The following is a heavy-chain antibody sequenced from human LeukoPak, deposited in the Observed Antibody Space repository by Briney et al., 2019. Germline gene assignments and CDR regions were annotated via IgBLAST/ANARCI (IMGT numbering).Heavy chain of an antibody. CDR3: ARDGVPGTTETYTWFDP. CDR1: GGSISSYY. J-gene: IGHJ5*02. D-gene: IGHD4-17*01. Sequence: SETLSLTCTVSGGSISSYYWSWIRQPAGKGLEWIGRIYTSGSTNYNPSLKSRVTMSVDTSKNQFSLKLSSVTAADTAVYYCARDGVPGTTETYTWFDPWGQGTLVTVSS. CDR2: IYTSGST. V-gene: IGHV4-4*07.